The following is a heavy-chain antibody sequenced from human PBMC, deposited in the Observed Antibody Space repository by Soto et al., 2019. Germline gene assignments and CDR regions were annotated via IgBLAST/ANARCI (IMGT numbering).Heavy chain of an antibody. J-gene: IGHJ3*02. CDR2: INAGNGNT. CDR1: GYTFTSYA. CDR3: ARDLSSGWYYNAFDI. D-gene: IGHD6-19*01. Sequence: ASVKVSCKASGYTFTSYAMHWVRQAPGQRLEWMGWINAGNGNTKYSQKFQGRVTITRDTSASTAYTELSSLRSEDTAVYYCARDLSSGWYYNAFDIWGQGTMVTVSS. V-gene: IGHV1-3*01.